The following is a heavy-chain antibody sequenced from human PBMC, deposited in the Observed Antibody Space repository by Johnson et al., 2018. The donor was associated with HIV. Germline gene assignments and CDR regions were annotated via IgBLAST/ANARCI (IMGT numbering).Heavy chain of an antibody. CDR2: IWYDGSNK. CDR3: ARDSMVQGVMWAFDI. CDR1: GFTFSSYC. Sequence: QMLLVESGGGVVQPGRSLRLSCAASGFTFSSYCMHWVRQAPGKGLEWVAVIWYDGSNKYYADSVKGRFTISRDNAKNSLYLQMNSLRAEDTALYYCARDSMVQGVMWAFDIWGQGTMVTVSS. D-gene: IGHD3-10*01. V-gene: IGHV3-33*01. J-gene: IGHJ3*02.